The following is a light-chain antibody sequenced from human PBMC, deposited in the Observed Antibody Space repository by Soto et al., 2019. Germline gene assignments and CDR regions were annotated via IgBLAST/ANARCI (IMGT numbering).Light chain of an antibody. Sequence: EIVLTQSPGTLSLSPVERATLSCRASQSVSSGYLAWYQQKPGQAPRLLIYGSSSRATGTPDRFSGSGSGTDFTLTVSRLEPEDFAVYYCQQYGTSPQTFGQGTKVDIK. V-gene: IGKV3-20*01. CDR2: GSS. CDR3: QQYGTSPQT. J-gene: IGKJ1*01. CDR1: QSVSSGY.